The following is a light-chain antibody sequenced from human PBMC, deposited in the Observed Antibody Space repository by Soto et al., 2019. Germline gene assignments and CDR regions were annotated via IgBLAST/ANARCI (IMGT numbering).Light chain of an antibody. CDR3: QESYSVPGT. CDR2: GAS. J-gene: IGKJ1*01. Sequence: DIELTQSPPSLAASVGDRVTITCRASQNINNYLIWYQQKPGKAPQLLIYGASILQSGVPSRFSGSASGTDFTLTIGSLQPEDFATYYCQESYSVPGTFGQGTKVEIK. CDR1: QNINNY. V-gene: IGKV1-39*01.